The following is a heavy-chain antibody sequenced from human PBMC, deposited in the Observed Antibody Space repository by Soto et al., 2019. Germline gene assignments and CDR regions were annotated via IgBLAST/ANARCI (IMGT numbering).Heavy chain of an antibody. D-gene: IGHD3-16*01. Sequence: QVQLVESGGGVVQPGRSLRLSCTASGFTFSNYGMHWVRQAPGKGLEWVAVISYDGSNKYYADSVKGRFTISRVNSKNTLYLQMNSLRAEDTAVYYCARGRDYLGGDFDYWGQGTLVTVSS. CDR2: ISYDGSNK. V-gene: IGHV3-30-3*01. J-gene: IGHJ4*02. CDR1: GFTFSNYG. CDR3: ARGRDYLGGDFDY.